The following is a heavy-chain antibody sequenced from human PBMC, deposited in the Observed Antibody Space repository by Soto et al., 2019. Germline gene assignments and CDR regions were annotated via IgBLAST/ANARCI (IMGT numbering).Heavy chain of an antibody. CDR1: GYTFTSYG. CDR2: INAGNGNR. D-gene: IGHD6-19*01. CDR3: ARGEDIAVD. Sequence: QVQLVQSRSDVKKPGASLKDSCKASGYTFTSYGMHWVRQAPGHRLEWMGWINAGNGNRKYSQKFQGSVTITRDTSASTAYMELSSLRSEDTAVDYCARGEDIAVDWGQGSLVTVSS. J-gene: IGHJ4*02. V-gene: IGHV1-3*01.